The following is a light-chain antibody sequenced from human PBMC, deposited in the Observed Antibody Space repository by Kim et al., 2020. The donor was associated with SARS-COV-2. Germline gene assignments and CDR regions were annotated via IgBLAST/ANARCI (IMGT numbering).Light chain of an antibody. Sequence: LSASVGYRVIITCRASQSIGNCLNWYQHKPGKAPKLLIYGASSLQSGVPSGFSGSGSGTEFTLTISSLQPEDIATYYCQQCASTPTFGQGTKLEI. CDR2: GAS. CDR1: QSIGNC. J-gene: IGKJ1*01. V-gene: IGKV1-39*01. CDR3: QQCASTPT.